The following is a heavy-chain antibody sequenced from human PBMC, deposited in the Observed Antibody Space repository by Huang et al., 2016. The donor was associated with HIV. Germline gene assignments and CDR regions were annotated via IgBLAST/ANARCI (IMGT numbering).Heavy chain of an antibody. V-gene: IGHV4-39*02. CDR1: GTSMTSSTFY. J-gene: IGHJ6*02. D-gene: IGHD2-2*03. Sequence: QLRESGPGLVTPSETLSLTCSASGTSMTSSTFYWGWFRQPPGRGRGWIGSVYLCGNTYNTPSHKRRVTISIDTANKQYSMRLTSVTAADTAVYFCAREVRSVDTDRPDGYYYRGLDVWGQGTTVIVSS. CDR2: VYLCGNT. CDR3: AREVRSVDTDRPDGYYYRGLDV.